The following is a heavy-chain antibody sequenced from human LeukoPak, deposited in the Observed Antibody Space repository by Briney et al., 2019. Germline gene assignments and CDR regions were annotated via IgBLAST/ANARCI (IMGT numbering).Heavy chain of an antibody. J-gene: IGHJ4*02. Sequence: ASVKVSCKASGFTFTSSAVQWVRQARGQRLEWIGWIVVGSGNTNYAQKFQERVTITRDMSTSTAYMELSSLRSEDTAVYYCAAGKTIFGVHLEDYWGQGTLVTVSS. CDR1: GFTFTSSA. V-gene: IGHV1-58*01. CDR2: IVVGSGNT. CDR3: AAGKTIFGVHLEDY. D-gene: IGHD3-3*01.